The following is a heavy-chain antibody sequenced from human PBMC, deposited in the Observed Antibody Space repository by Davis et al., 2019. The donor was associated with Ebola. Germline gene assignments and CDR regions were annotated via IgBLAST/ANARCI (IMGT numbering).Heavy chain of an antibody. D-gene: IGHD4-17*01. CDR3: ARGKATVTTFRYFWFDP. CDR1: GYTFTSYY. Sequence: ASVKVSCKASGYTFTSYYMHWVRQAPGQGLEWMGIINPSGGSTSYAQKFQGRVTMTRDTSTSTVYMELSSLRSEDTAVYYCARGKATVTTFRYFWFDPWGQGTLVTVSS. J-gene: IGHJ5*02. V-gene: IGHV1-46*01. CDR2: INPSGGST.